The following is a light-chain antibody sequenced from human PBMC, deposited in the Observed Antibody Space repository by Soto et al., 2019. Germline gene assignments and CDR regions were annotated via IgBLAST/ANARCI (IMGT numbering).Light chain of an antibody. CDR3: SSYAGSKNLV. J-gene: IGLJ3*02. CDR2: EVS. CDR1: SSDVGAYNY. Sequence: QSVLTQPPSASGSPGQSVTLSCTGTSSDVGAYNYVSWYQQHPGKAPKLVIYEVSKRPSGVPDRFSGSQSGNTASLTVSGLQAEDEADYYCSSYAGSKNLVFGGGTKLTVL. V-gene: IGLV2-8*01.